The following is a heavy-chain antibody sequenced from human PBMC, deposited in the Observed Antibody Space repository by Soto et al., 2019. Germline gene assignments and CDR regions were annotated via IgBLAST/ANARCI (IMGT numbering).Heavy chain of an antibody. CDR2: ISSSDSTI. CDR1: GFTFSSYE. J-gene: IGHJ3*02. Sequence: PVGSVRLSCAASGFTFSSYEMNWVRQAPGKGLEWVSYISSSDSTIYYADSVKGRFTISRDNAKNSLYLQMNSLRAEDTAVYYCARDRADYYDILTGYAINDAFDIWGQGTMVTVSS. V-gene: IGHV3-48*03. D-gene: IGHD3-9*01. CDR3: ARDRADYYDILTGYAINDAFDI.